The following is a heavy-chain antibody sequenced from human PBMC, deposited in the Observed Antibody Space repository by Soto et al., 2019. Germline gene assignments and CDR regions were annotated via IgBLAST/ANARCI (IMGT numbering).Heavy chain of an antibody. D-gene: IGHD6-6*01. CDR3: GRGRGGAAVRLYYGMDV. V-gene: IGHV3-33*01. J-gene: IGHJ6*02. Sequence: QVQLVESGGGVVQPGRSLRLSCAASGFTFRSYGMHWVRQAPGKGLEGVAVIWYDGSNEYYGDSVKGRFTISRNNSKNTLYLQMNSLRAEDTAVYYCGRGRGGAAVRLYYGMDVWGQGTTVTVSS. CDR2: IWYDGSNE. CDR1: GFTFRSYG.